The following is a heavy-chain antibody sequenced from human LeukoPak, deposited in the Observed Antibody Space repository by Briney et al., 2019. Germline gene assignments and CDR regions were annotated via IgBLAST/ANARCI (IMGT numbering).Heavy chain of an antibody. V-gene: IGHV1-2*02. CDR3: ARGAGYNWNYMFSY. CDR2: INPNSGGT. Sequence: ASVKVSCKASGYTFTSYDINWVRQAPGQGLEWMGWINPNSGGTNYAQKFQGRVTMTRDTSISTAYMELSRLRSDDTAVYYCARGAGYNWNYMFSYWGQGTLVTVSS. CDR1: GYTFTSYD. J-gene: IGHJ4*02. D-gene: IGHD1-7*01.